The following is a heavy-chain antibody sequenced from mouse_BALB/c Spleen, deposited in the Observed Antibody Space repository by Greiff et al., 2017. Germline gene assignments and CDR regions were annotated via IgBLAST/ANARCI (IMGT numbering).Heavy chain of an antibody. CDR1: GYAFTNYL. CDR3: AREDYCGSSLHFDY. Sequence: QVQLQQSGAELVRPGTSVKVSCKASGYAFTNYLIEWVKQRPGQGLEWIGVINPGSGGTNYNEKFKGKATLTADKSSSTAYMQLSSLTSDDSAVYFCAREDYCGSSLHFDYWGQGTTLTVSS. V-gene: IGHV1-54*01. J-gene: IGHJ2*01. CDR2: INPGSGGT. D-gene: IGHD1-1*01.